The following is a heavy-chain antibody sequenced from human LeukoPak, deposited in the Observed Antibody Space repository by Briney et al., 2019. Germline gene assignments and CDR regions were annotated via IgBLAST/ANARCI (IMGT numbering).Heavy chain of an antibody. CDR1: GYTLTGYY. J-gene: IGHJ4*02. CDR3: AREQELGN. Sequence: VASVKVSCKASGYTLTGYYMHWVRQAPGQGLEWMGRIIPNSGGTNYAQKFQGRVTMTRDTSISTAYMELSRLRSDDTAVYYCAREQELGNWGQGTLVTVSS. D-gene: IGHD1-7*01. CDR2: IIPNSGGT. V-gene: IGHV1-2*06.